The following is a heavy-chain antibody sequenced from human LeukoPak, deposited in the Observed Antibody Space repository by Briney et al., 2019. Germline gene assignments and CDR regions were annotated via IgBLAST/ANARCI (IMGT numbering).Heavy chain of an antibody. Sequence: GGSLRLSCAGSGFTFRSPWMRWVRQAPGKGPEWVASVGQDGSEKYYVDSVKGRFTISRDNAKNSLYLQMNRLRDDDTAVYYCATESSSSGAYWGQGILVTVSS. D-gene: IGHD2-8*02. CDR2: VGQDGSEK. V-gene: IGHV3-7*01. CDR3: ATESSSSGAY. CDR1: GFTFRSPW. J-gene: IGHJ4*02.